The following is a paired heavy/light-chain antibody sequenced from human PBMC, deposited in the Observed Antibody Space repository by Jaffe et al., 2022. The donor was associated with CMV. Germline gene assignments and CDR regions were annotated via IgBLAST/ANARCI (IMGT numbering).Light chain of an antibody. J-gene: IGKJ4*01. CDR2: WAS. CDR3: QQYYRSPVT. CDR1: QSVLYSSDNQNY. Sequence: DIVMTQSPDSLAVSLGERATINCKSSQSVLYSSDNQNYLAWYQQKPGQPPKLLIYWASTRESGVPDRFSGSGSGTDFTLTISSLQAEDVAVYYCQQYYRSPVTFGGGTKVEIK. V-gene: IGKV4-1*01.
Heavy chain of an antibody. Sequence: EVQLVESGGGLVKPGGSLRLSCAASGFTFRNAWMSWVRQAPGKGLEWVGRIKSKTDVGTTDYAAPVKGRFTISRDDSKNTVYLQMDSLKIDDTAMYYCTTGLGNRGPRGSGYWGQGTLVTVSS. CDR2: IKSKTDVGTT. D-gene: IGHD3-16*01. V-gene: IGHV3-15*01. CDR1: GFTFRNAW. J-gene: IGHJ4*02. CDR3: TTGLGNRGPRGSGY.